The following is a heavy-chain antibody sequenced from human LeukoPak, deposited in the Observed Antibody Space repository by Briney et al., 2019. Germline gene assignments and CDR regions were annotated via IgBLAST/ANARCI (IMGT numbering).Heavy chain of an antibody. Sequence: GASVKVSCKASGYTFSDYYMHWVRQAPGQGLEWMGWINPNSGGTNYAQKFQGRVTMTRDTSISTAYMELSRLRSDDTAVYYCARGSGPREYYYYMDVWGKGTTVTISS. CDR1: GYTFSDYY. CDR3: ARGSGPREYYYYMDV. J-gene: IGHJ6*03. D-gene: IGHD3-3*01. CDR2: INPNSGGT. V-gene: IGHV1-2*02.